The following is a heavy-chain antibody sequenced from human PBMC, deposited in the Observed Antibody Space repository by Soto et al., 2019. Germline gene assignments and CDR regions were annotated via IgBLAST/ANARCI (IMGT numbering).Heavy chain of an antibody. CDR3: ARAPMVLSRSYFDS. CDR2: ISYSGNT. D-gene: IGHD2-8*01. V-gene: IGHV4-59*01. Sequence: QVHLRESGPGLVKPSETLSLSCTVSGGSISNFYWSWIRQPPGKGLEWIGYISYSGNTNYNPSLKSRVSISVDTSKNQVSLNLTSVTAADTAVYYCARAPMVLSRSYFDSWGQGTPVTVSS. J-gene: IGHJ4*02. CDR1: GGSISNFY.